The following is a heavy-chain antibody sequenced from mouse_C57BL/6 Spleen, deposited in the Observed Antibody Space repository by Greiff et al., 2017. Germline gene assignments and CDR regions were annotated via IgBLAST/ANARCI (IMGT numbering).Heavy chain of an antibody. CDR3: TTGPHGY. CDR2: IDPENGDT. CDR1: GFNIKDDY. Sequence: VQLKQSGAELVRPGASVKLSCTASGFNIKDDYMHWVKQRPEQGLEWIGWIDPENGDTEYASKFQGKATITADTSSNTAYLQLSSLTSEDTAVYYCTTGPHGYWGKGTTLTVSS. V-gene: IGHV14-4*01. J-gene: IGHJ2*01.